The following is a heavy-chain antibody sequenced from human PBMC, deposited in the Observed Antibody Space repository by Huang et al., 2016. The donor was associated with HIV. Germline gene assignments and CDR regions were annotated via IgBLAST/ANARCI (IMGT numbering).Heavy chain of an antibody. V-gene: IGHV4-34*01. D-gene: IGHD1-1*01. J-gene: IGHJ3*02. CDR1: GGSFSGYY. CDR3: ARERMMSWLDDHDAFDI. Sequence: QVQLQQWGAGLLKPSETLSLTCAVYGGSFSGYYWSWIRQSPGKGLEWIGKINHSGSTNYNPSLKRRLTISVDTSKNQFSLKLSSVTAADTAVYYCARERMMSWLDDHDAFDIWGQGTMVTVSS. CDR2: INHSGST.